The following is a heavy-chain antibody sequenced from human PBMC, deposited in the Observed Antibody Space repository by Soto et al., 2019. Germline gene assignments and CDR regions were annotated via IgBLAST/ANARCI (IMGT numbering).Heavy chain of an antibody. J-gene: IGHJ3*02. V-gene: IGHV4-4*02. CDR2: IAHDACS. D-gene: IGHD2-21*02. CDR1: GGSISSGDNY. Sequence: SETLSLTCTASGGSISSGDNYWTWLRKPPGKGLDWTVEIAHDACSTDNPSLKIPVTISLDTYKKHFSLNLSSVTAADTAVYYCARGECGGGYCSFFDIWGQGTVVTVSS. CDR3: ARGECGGGYCSFFDI.